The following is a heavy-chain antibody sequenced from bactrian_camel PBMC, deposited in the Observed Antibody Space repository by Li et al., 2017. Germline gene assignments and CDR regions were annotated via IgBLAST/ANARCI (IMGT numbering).Heavy chain of an antibody. V-gene: IGHV3S53*01. CDR3: AGDLTRSATWYHVAGATPRPAYEYSV. J-gene: IGHJ4*01. CDR1: EYIASFYC. CDR2: IGWGIST. D-gene: IGHD1*01. Sequence: HVQLVESGGGSVQAGGSLILSCSSSEYIASFYCMAWFRQAPGKKREEVAHIGWGISTTYADSVKGRFTISRDNAKNTLYLQLDSLKPEDTAMYYCAGDLTRSATWYHVAGATPRPAYEYSVWGQGTQVTVS.